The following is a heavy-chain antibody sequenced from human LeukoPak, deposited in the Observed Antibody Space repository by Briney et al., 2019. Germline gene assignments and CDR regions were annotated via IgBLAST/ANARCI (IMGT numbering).Heavy chain of an antibody. V-gene: IGHV1-8*01. Sequence: ASVKVSRKCSGYTFTSYDINWVRQATGQGLEWMGWMNPNSGNTGYAQKFQGRVTITSNTSISTAYMELSSLRSEGTAVYYCARGLTMISRDVWDYWGQGTLVTVSS. CDR1: GYTFTSYD. CDR2: MNPNSGNT. D-gene: IGHD3-22*01. J-gene: IGHJ4*02. CDR3: ARGLTMISRDVWDY.